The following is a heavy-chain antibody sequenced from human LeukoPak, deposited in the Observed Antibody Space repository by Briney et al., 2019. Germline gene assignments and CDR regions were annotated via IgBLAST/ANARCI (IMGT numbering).Heavy chain of an antibody. CDR2: IYYSGST. CDR1: GGSISSSSYY. Sequence: SETLSLTCTVSGGSISSSSYYWGWIRQPPGKGLEWIGSIYYSGSTYYNPSLKSRVTISVDTSKNQFSLKLSSVTAADTAVYYCARETTYYDFWSGYYLGAWFDPWGQETLVTVSS. D-gene: IGHD3-3*01. J-gene: IGHJ5*02. CDR3: ARETTYYDFWSGYYLGAWFDP. V-gene: IGHV4-39*07.